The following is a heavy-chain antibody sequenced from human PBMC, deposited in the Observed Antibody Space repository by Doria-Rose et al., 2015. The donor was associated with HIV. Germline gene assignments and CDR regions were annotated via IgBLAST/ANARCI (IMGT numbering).Heavy chain of an antibody. CDR1: GVSLSSPGMG. CDR3: ARIKSSRWYHKYYFDF. V-gene: IGHV2-26*01. CDR2: ISSDDER. Sequence: QITLKESGPVLVKPTETLTLTCTVSGVSLSSPGMGVSWIRQPPGKALEWLANISSDDERSYKTSLKSRLTISRGTYKSQVVLTLTDMDPVDTATYYCARIKSSRWYHKYYFDFWGQGTLVIVSA. J-gene: IGHJ4*02. D-gene: IGHD6-13*01.